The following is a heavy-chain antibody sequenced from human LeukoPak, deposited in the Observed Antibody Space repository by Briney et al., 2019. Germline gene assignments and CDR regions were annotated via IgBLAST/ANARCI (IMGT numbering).Heavy chain of an antibody. CDR1: GFTVSSNY. J-gene: IGHJ6*04. CDR2: IYSGGST. V-gene: IGHV3-53*01. D-gene: IGHD6-13*01. Sequence: GGSLRLSCAASGFTVSSNYMSWVRQAPGKGLEWVSVIYSGGSTYYADSVKGRFTISRDNSKNTLYLQMNSLRAEDTAVYYCASCREQPEIYYYGMDVWGKGTTVTVSS. CDR3: ASCREQPEIYYYGMDV.